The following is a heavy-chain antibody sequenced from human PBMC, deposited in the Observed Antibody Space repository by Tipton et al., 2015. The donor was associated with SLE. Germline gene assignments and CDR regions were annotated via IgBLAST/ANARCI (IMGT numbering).Heavy chain of an antibody. CDR1: GGSFSGYY. V-gene: IGHV4-34*01. CDR3: ARGVAGYFMYCYMDV. Sequence: TLSLTCAVYGGSFSGYYWSWIRQPPGKGLEWIGEINHSGSTNYNPSLKSRITISVDTSKNQFSLKLSSVTAADTAVYYCARGVAGYFMYCYMDVWGKGTTVTISS. D-gene: IGHD5-18*01. CDR2: INHSGST. J-gene: IGHJ6*03.